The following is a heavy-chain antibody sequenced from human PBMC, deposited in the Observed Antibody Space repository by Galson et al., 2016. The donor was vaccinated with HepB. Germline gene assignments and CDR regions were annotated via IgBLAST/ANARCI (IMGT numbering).Heavy chain of an antibody. Sequence: SLRLSCAASGFSFSSYAMSWARQAPGKGLEWVSTITGRGGTTYYADSVKGRFTISRDNSKNTLYLQMNSLRAEDTAIYYCAKVGTTVLTPGKYRLEYFQLWGQGTLVTVSS. CDR2: ITGRGGTT. D-gene: IGHD4-23*01. V-gene: IGHV3-23*01. CDR1: GFSFSSYA. CDR3: AKVGTTVLTPGKYRLEYFQL. J-gene: IGHJ1*01.